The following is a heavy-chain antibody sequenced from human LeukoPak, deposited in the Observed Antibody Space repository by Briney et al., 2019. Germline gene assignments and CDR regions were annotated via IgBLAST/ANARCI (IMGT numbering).Heavy chain of an antibody. V-gene: IGHV3-30*18. CDR1: GFTFSSYG. D-gene: IGHD3-22*01. CDR2: ISYDGSNK. Sequence: GGSLRLSCAASGFTFSSYGMHWVRQAPGKGLEWVAVISYDGSNKYYADSVKGRFTISRDNSKNTLYLQMNSPRAEDTAVYYCAKPHHPGSGYYWDYFDYWGQGTLVTVSS. CDR3: AKPHHPGSGYYWDYFDY. J-gene: IGHJ4*02.